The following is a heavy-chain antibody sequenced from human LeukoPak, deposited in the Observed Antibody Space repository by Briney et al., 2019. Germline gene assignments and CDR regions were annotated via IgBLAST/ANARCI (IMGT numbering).Heavy chain of an antibody. D-gene: IGHD3-10*01. J-gene: IGHJ6*04. CDR1: GFSFSSFA. V-gene: IGHV3-23*01. Sequence: GGLAQPGGSLRLSCAASGFSFSSFAMTWVRQAPEKGLEWVSGIIDTGGATYYADSVKGRFTISRDNSKNTLFLQMNSLRAEDTAVYYCAKFNGHPTTNYYMDVWGEGTTVTVSS. CDR2: IIDTGGAT. CDR3: AKFNGHPTTNYYMDV.